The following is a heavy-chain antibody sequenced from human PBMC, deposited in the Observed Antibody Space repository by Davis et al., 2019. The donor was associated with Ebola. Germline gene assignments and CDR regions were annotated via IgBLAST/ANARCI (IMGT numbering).Heavy chain of an antibody. D-gene: IGHD2-2*01. CDR2: INHSGST. CDR3: ARGGDIVVVPAAPFDY. CDR1: GGSFSGYY. V-gene: IGHV4-34*01. Sequence: PSETLSLTCAVYGGSFSGYYWSWIRQPPGKGLEWIGEINHSGSTNYNPSLKSRVTISVDTSKNQFSLKLSSVTAADTAVYYCARGGDIVVVPAAPFDYWGQGTLVTVSS. J-gene: IGHJ4*02.